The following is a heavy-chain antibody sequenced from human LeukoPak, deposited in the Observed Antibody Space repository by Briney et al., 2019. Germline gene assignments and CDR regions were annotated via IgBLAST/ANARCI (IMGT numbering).Heavy chain of an antibody. J-gene: IGHJ3*02. V-gene: IGHV4-34*01. CDR1: GGSFSGYY. Sequence: PSETLSLTCAVYGGSFSGYYWSWIRQPPGKGLEWIGEINHSGSTNYNLSLKSRVTISVDTSKNQFSLKLSSVTAADTAVYYCARVRSGSYYVDAFDIWGQGTMVTVSS. CDR3: ARVRSGSYYVDAFDI. CDR2: INHSGST. D-gene: IGHD1-26*01.